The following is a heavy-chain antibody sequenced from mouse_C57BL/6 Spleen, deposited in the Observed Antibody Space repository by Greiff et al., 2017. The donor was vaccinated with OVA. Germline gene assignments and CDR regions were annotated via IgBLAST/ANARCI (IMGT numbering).Heavy chain of an antibody. D-gene: IGHD2-5*01. CDR1: GYTFTSYW. J-gene: IGHJ1*03. CDR2: IDPNSGGT. CDR3: ARTYYSNYVGGYFDV. Sequence: QVQLKQPGAELVKPGASVKLSCKASGYTFTSYWMHWVKQRPGRGLEWIGRIDPNSGGTKYNEKFKSKATLTVDKPSSTAYMQLISLTSEDSAVYYCARTYYSNYVGGYFDVWGTGTTVTVSS. V-gene: IGHV1-72*01.